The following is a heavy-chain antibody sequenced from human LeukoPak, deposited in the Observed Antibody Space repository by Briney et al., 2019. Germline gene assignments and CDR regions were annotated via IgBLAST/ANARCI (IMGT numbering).Heavy chain of an antibody. V-gene: IGHV1-18*01. D-gene: IGHD1-26*01. CDR1: GYTFTSYG. J-gene: IGHJ4*02. Sequence: ASVKVSCKASGYTFTSYGISWVRQAPGQGLEWMGWISAYNGNTNYAQKLQGRVTMTTDTSTSTACMELRSLRSDDTAVYYCARDKRWELFPMDYWGQGTLVTVSS. CDR3: ARDKRWELFPMDY. CDR2: ISAYNGNT.